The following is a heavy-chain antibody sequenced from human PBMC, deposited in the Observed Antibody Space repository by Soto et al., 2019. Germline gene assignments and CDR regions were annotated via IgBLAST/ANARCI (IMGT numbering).Heavy chain of an antibody. V-gene: IGHV1-2*02. CDR2: INPNSGGT. J-gene: IGHJ3*02. D-gene: IGHD2-21*02. Sequence: ASVKVSCKASGYTFTGYYMHWVRQAPGQGLEWMGWINPNSGGTNYAQKFQGRVTMTRDTSISTAYMELSRLRSDDTAVYYCAAICGGDCYTDAFDIWGQGTMVT. CDR1: GYTFTGYY. CDR3: AAICGGDCYTDAFDI.